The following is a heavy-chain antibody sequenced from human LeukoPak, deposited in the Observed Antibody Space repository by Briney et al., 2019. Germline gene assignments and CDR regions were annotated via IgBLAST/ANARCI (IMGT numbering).Heavy chain of an antibody. V-gene: IGHV3-21*01. J-gene: IGHJ4*02. CDR1: GFTFSSYS. CDR2: ISSSSSYI. CDR3: ARELRVGKKLDY. D-gene: IGHD4-17*01. Sequence: GGSLRLSCAASGFTFSSYSMNWVRQAPGKGLEWVSSISSSSSYIYYADSVKGRFTISRGNAKNSLYLQMNSLRAEDTAVYYCARELRVGKKLDYWGQGALVTVSS.